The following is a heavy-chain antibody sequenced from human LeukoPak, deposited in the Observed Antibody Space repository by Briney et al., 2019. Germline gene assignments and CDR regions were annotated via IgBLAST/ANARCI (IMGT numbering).Heavy chain of an antibody. CDR1: GASIRSYY. CDR2: MYNSGST. J-gene: IGHJ4*02. CDR3: ARLGGPAAVDY. V-gene: IGHV4-59*01. D-gene: IGHD2-2*01. Sequence: SETLSLTGTVSGASIRSYYWSWIRQPPGRGLEWIGYMYNSGSTYYNPSLKSRVTISGDTSKNQFSLKLTSVTAADTAVYYCARLGGPAAVDYWGQGTLVTVSS.